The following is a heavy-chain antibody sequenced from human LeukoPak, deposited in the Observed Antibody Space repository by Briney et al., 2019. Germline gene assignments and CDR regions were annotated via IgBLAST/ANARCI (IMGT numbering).Heavy chain of an antibody. CDR1: GFTFSCCW. V-gene: IGHV3-7*03. Sequence: PGGSLRLSCAASGFTFSCCWMSWVRQAPGKGLEWVASIKQDGSEKYYVDSVEGRFTISRDNAKNSLYLQMNSLRAEDTAVYYCAKYSDYDLNYWGQGTLVTVSS. CDR2: IKQDGSEK. CDR3: AKYSDYDLNY. J-gene: IGHJ4*02. D-gene: IGHD5-12*01.